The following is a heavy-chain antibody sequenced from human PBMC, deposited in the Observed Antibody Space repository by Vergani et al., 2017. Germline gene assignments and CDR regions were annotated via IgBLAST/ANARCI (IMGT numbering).Heavy chain of an antibody. CDR1: GGSISSSSYY. CDR3: ARGLINYDNDSILYFDY. Sequence: QLQLQESGPGLVKPSETLSLTCTVSGGSISSSSYYWGWIRQPPGKGLEWIGSIYYSGSTYYNPSLKSRVTISVDTSKNQFSLKLSSVTAADTAVYYCARGLINYDNDSILYFDYWGQGTLVTVSS. CDR2: IYYSGST. V-gene: IGHV4-39*07. J-gene: IGHJ4*02. D-gene: IGHD3-22*01.